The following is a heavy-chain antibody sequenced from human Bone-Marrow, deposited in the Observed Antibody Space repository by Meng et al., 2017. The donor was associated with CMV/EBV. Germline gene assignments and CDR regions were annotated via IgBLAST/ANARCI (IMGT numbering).Heavy chain of an antibody. J-gene: IGHJ5*02. CDR2: INHSGST. Sequence: SETLSLTCAVYGGSFSGYYWSWIRQPPGKGLEWIGEINHSGSTNYNPSLKSRVTISVDTSKNQFSLKLSSVTAADTAVYYCARGPRITIFGVVNPWFAPWGHGTLVTVSS. CDR1: GGSFSGYY. D-gene: IGHD3-3*01. V-gene: IGHV4-34*01. CDR3: ARGPRITIFGVVNPWFAP.